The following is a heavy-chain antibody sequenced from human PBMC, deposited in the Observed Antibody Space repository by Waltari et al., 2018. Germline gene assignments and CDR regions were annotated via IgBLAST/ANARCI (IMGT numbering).Heavy chain of an antibody. CDR1: GFTFSSSW. CDR3: SRRLDA. J-gene: IGHJ6*02. CDR2: IKEDGSEK. V-gene: IGHV3-7*01. Sequence: EVQLVESGGGLVQPGGSLRLSCAASGFTFSSSWMDWVRQAPGRGLEWVANIKEDGSEKYYVDSVKGRFIISRDNAKNSLYLQMTSLRVEDTAVYYCSRRLDAWGQGTTVTVSS.